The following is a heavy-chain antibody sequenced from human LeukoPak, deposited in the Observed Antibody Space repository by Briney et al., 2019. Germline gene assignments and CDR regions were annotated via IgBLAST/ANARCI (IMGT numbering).Heavy chain of an antibody. J-gene: IGHJ3*02. Sequence: ASVKVSCKASGGTFSSYAISWVRQAPGQGLEWMGGIIPIFGTANYAQKFQGRVTITADESTSTAYMELSSLRSEDTAVYYCARDLVAYYYDSSGYSNAFDIWGQGTMVTVSS. CDR3: ARDLVAYYYDSSGYSNAFDI. CDR1: GGTFSSYA. D-gene: IGHD3-22*01. CDR2: IIPIFGTA. V-gene: IGHV1-69*13.